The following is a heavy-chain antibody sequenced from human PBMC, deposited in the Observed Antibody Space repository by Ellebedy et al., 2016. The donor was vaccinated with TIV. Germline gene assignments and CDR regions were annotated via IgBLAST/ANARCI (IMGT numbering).Heavy chain of an antibody. V-gene: IGHV3-23*01. J-gene: IGHJ4*02. CDR2: ITGSGDRT. D-gene: IGHD5-18*01. CDR3: AKDRTPGDGYWVFDN. CDR1: GFTFDNFA. Sequence: PGGSLRLSCATSGFTFDNFAMRWFRQAPGKGLEWVSAITGSGDRTFYADSVKGRFTVSRDTSKNTLYLQMNSLRAEDTAVYFCAKDRTPGDGYWVFDNWGQGTLVSVSS.